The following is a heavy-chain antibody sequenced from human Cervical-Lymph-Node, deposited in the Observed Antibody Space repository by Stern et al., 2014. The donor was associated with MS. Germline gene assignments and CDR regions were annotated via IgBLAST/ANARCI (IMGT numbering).Heavy chain of an antibody. D-gene: IGHD4-17*01. CDR3: ARPKGDYVGGVSY. Sequence: QLVQSGSELKKPGASVTVSCKASGYTFTDYVVNWVRQAPGQGLEWMGWINTKTGNPTYAPGFTGRFVFSLDTSVSTAYLEISSLQAGDTAIYYCARPKGDYVGGVSYWGQGTLVTVSS. V-gene: IGHV7-4-1*02. CDR2: INTKTGNP. J-gene: IGHJ4*02. CDR1: GYTFTDYV.